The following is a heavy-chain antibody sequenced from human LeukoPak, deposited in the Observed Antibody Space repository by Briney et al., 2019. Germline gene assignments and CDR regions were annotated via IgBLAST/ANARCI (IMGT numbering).Heavy chain of an antibody. J-gene: IGHJ4*02. D-gene: IGHD1-26*01. V-gene: IGHV3-30*18. CDR2: ISYDGSNK. Sequence: GGSLRLSCAASGFTFSSYGMHWVRQAPGKGLEWVAVISYDGSNKYYADSVKGRFTISRDNSKNTLYLQMNSLRAEDTAVYYCAKDSDGSYPYWGQGTLVTVSS. CDR1: GFTFSSYG. CDR3: AKDSDGSYPY.